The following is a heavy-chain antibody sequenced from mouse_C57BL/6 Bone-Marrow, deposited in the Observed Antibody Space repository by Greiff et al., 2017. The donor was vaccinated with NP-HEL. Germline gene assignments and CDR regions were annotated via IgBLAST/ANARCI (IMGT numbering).Heavy chain of an antibody. CDR2: IWTGGGT. CDR3: ASYYGSSYGAMDY. Sequence: QVQLPPSRPGLVAPSQSLSITCTVSGFSLTSYAISWVRQPPGKGLEWLGVIWTGGGTNYNSALKSRLSISKDNSKSQVFLKMNSLQTDDTARYYCASYYGSSYGAMDYWGQGTSVTVSS. CDR1: GFSLTSYA. V-gene: IGHV2-9-1*01. D-gene: IGHD1-1*01. J-gene: IGHJ4*01.